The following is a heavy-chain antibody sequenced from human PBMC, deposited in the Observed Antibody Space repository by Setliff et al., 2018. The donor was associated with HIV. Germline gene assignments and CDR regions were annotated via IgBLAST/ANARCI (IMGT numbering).Heavy chain of an antibody. CDR2: ISAYSGNT. Sequence: ASVKVSCKASGYTFTSYGISWARQAPGQGLEWMRWISAYSGNTNYAQKLQGRVTMTTDTSTSTAYMELRSLRSDDTAVYYCARVAWYYSFWSGLGDAFDIWGQGTMVTVSS. D-gene: IGHD3-3*01. V-gene: IGHV1-18*01. CDR1: GYTFTSYG. CDR3: ARVAWYYSFWSGLGDAFDI. J-gene: IGHJ3*02.